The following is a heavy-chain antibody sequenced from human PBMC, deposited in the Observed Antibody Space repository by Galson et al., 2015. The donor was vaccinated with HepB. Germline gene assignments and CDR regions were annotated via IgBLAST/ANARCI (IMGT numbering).Heavy chain of an antibody. CDR1: GGSMSSYY. V-gene: IGHV4-59*01. CDR2: IYYSGST. D-gene: IGHD2-21*02. J-gene: IGHJ5*02. CDR3: ARVPAISNWFDP. Sequence: ETLSLTCTVSGGSMSSYYWSWIRQPPGKGLEWIGYIYYSGSTNYNPSLKSRVTISVDTSKSQFSLKLSSVTAADTAVYYCARVPAISNWFDPWGQGTLVTVSS.